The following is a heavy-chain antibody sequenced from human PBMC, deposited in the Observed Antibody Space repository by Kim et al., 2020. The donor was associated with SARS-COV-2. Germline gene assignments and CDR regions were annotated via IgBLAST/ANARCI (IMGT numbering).Heavy chain of an antibody. J-gene: IGHJ4*02. D-gene: IGHD3-10*01. V-gene: IGHV4-31*02. CDR3: ARDRYYYGSGSLFDY. Sequence: PSLKSRVTISVDTSKNQFSLKLSSVTAADTAVYYCARDRYYYGSGSLFDYWGQGTLVTVSS.